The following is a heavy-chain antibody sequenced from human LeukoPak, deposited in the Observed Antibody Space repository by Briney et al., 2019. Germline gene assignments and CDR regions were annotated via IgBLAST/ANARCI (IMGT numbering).Heavy chain of an antibody. Sequence: PGTSLRLSCAGSGFTFSKYGMHWVRQAPGKGLDWMVVTSYDGSIRYYADSVKGRFTISRDNSKNTLYLQMNSLRAEDTAVYYCARGALTGGLDYWGQGTLVTVSS. CDR1: GFTFSKYG. J-gene: IGHJ4*02. CDR3: ARGALTGGLDY. V-gene: IGHV3-30*03. D-gene: IGHD7-27*01. CDR2: TSYDGSIR.